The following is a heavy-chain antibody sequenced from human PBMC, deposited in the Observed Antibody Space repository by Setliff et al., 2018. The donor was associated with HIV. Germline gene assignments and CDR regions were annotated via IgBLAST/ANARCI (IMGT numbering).Heavy chain of an antibody. CDR2: ISYDRSNK. J-gene: IGHJ4*02. V-gene: IGHV3-30*07. Sequence: PGGSLRLSCAASGFTFSSYAMHWVRQAPGKGLEWVAVISYDRSNKYYADSVKGRFTISRDNSKNTLYLQMNSLRAEDTAVYYCAKTPSSGWYSLYLDYWGQGTLVTVSS. CDR3: AKTPSSGWYSLYLDY. CDR1: GFTFSSYA. D-gene: IGHD6-19*01.